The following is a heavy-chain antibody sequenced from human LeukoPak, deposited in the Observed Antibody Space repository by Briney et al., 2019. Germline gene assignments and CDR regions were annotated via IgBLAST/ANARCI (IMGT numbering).Heavy chain of an antibody. CDR3: ARDSYCSGGSCYSLTFDP. D-gene: IGHD2-15*01. CDR2: INPSGGST. CDR1: GYTFTSYG. V-gene: IGHV1-46*01. Sequence: ASVKVSCKASGYTFTSYGISWVRQAPGQGLERMGIINPSGGSTSYAQKFQGRVTMTRDMSTSTVYMELSSLRSEDTAVYYCARDSYCSGGSCYSLTFDPWGQGTLVTVSS. J-gene: IGHJ5*02.